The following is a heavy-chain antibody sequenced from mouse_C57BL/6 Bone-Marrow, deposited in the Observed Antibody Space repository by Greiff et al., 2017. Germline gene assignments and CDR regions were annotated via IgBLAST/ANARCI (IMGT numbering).Heavy chain of an antibody. CDR3: ARDYGSSWDY. D-gene: IGHD1-1*01. J-gene: IGHJ2*01. Sequence: VQLQQSGPELVKPGASVKISCKASGYAFSSSWMNWVKQRPGKGLGWIGRIYPGDGDTNYNGKFKGKATLTADKSSSTAYMQLSSLTSEDSAVYFCARDYGSSWDYWGQGTTLTVSS. CDR1: GYAFSSSW. CDR2: IYPGDGDT. V-gene: IGHV1-82*01.